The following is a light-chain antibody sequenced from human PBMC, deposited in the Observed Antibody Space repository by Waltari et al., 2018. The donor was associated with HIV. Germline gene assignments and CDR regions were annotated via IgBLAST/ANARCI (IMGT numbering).Light chain of an antibody. CDR2: ANN. V-gene: IGLV6-57*01. J-gene: IGLJ1*01. Sequence: KTVTISCTRSSGNIASSYVQWYQQRPGSSPTTVIYANNQRPSGVPDRFSGSIDSSSNSASLTISGLRTEDEADYYCQSHDNKIFYVFGGGTYVTVL. CDR3: QSHDNKIFYV. CDR1: SGNIASSY.